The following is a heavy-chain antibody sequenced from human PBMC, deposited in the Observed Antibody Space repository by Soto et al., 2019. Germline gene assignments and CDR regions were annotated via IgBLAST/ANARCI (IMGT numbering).Heavy chain of an antibody. J-gene: IGHJ4*02. V-gene: IGHV2-5*02. CDR2: ISWDDDR. Sequence: QITLKESGPTLVKPPQTLTLTCTFSVFSRSTSGVAVGWIRQTPGKALECLALISWDDDRRYSPSLTSSLTITKDTSKNQVVLARTNMDPVDTATYYCAHSRDGSGSSVYYWCEGTLVTVSS. CDR3: AHSRDGSGSSVYY. D-gene: IGHD3-10*01. CDR1: VFSRSTSGVA.